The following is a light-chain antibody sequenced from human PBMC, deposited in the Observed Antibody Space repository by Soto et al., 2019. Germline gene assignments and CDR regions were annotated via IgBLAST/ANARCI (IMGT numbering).Light chain of an antibody. V-gene: IGKV1-5*01. CDR1: QSFSGT. J-gene: IGKJ1*01. CDR2: DAS. Sequence: TQSPGTLSLSTGERATLSCRASQSFSGTLAWYQQKPRKAPKLLIYDASSLERGVASRFSGSGSGTEFTLTISSLQPDDFATYYCQQYDTYSRTFGQGTKV. CDR3: QQYDTYSRT.